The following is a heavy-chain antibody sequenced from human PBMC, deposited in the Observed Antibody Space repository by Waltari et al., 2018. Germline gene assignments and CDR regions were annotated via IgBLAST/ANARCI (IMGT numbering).Heavy chain of an antibody. V-gene: IGHV3-21*03. CDR1: GFTFSSYS. Sequence: EVQLVESGGGLVKPGGSLRLSCAASGFTFSSYSMNWVRQAPGKWLEWVSSISSSSSYIYYADSVKGRFTISRDNAKNSLYLQMNSLKTEDTAVYYCTTVNYYDSSGYYYDYWGQGTLVTVSS. J-gene: IGHJ4*02. CDR3: TTVNYYDSSGYYYDY. CDR2: ISSSSSYI. D-gene: IGHD3-22*01.